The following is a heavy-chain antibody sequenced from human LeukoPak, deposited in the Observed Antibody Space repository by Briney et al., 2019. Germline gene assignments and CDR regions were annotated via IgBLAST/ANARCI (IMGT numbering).Heavy chain of an antibody. Sequence: PSETLSLTCTVSGYSISSVYYWGWIRQPPGKGLEWIGSVYQSGSAYYNPSLKSRVTISVDTSKNQFSLKLSSVTAADTAVYYCARVYKSTVGQQLAFLYYYYMDVWGKGTTVTVSS. CDR2: VYQSGSA. D-gene: IGHD6-13*01. V-gene: IGHV4-38-2*02. J-gene: IGHJ6*03. CDR1: GYSISSVYY. CDR3: ARVYKSTVGQQLAFLYYYYMDV.